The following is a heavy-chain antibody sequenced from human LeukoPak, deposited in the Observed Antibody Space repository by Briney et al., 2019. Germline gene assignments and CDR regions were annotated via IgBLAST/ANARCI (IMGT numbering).Heavy chain of an antibody. D-gene: IGHD2-21*02. CDR1: GFPFSSNW. Sequence: PGGSLRLSCAASGFPFSSNWMHWVRQAPGKGLVWVSRINSDGSSTSYADSVKGRFTISRDNAKNTLYLQMNSLRAEDTAVYYCARAKEAYCGGDCYSPGDYWGQGTLVTVSS. J-gene: IGHJ4*02. CDR3: ARAKEAYCGGDCYSPGDY. CDR2: INSDGSST. V-gene: IGHV3-74*01.